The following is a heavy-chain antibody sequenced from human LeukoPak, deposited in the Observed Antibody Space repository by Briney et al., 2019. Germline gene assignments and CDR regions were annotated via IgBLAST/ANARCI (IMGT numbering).Heavy chain of an antibody. CDR1: GGSISSYY. CDR3: AREITMVRGVRAFDY. Sequence: SETLSLTCAVYGGSISSYYWSWIRQPPGKGLEWIGYIYYSGSTNYNPSLKSRVTISVDTSKNQFSLKLSSVTAADTAVYYCAREITMVRGVRAFDYWGQGTLVTVSS. CDR2: IYYSGST. J-gene: IGHJ4*02. D-gene: IGHD3-10*01. V-gene: IGHV4-59*01.